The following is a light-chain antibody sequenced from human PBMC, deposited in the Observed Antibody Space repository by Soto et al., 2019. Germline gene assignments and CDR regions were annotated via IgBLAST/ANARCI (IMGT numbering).Light chain of an antibody. J-gene: IGKJ2*01. CDR3: QQRSSWPRT. CDR1: QSVSSY. CDR2: DAS. V-gene: IGKV3-11*01. Sequence: EIVLTQSPATLSLSPGERATLSCRASQSVSSYLAWYKQKPGQTPRLLIYDASNSATGIPGRFSCRGSGTDFTLTISSLEPEDFAVYYCQQRSSWPRTFGQGTKLEIK.